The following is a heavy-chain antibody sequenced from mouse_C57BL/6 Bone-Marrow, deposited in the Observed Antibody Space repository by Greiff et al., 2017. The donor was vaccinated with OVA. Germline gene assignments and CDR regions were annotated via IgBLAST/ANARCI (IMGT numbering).Heavy chain of an antibody. Sequence: EVKVVESGGGLVQPGGSLKLSCAASGFTFSDFYMYWIRQTPEKRLEWVAYISNGGGSTYYPVTVKGRFTISRDNAKNTLYLQMSRLKSEDTAMYYCARLDAMDYWGQGTSVTVSS. CDR3: ARLDAMDY. V-gene: IGHV5-12*01. CDR1: GFTFSDFY. CDR2: ISNGGGST. J-gene: IGHJ4*01.